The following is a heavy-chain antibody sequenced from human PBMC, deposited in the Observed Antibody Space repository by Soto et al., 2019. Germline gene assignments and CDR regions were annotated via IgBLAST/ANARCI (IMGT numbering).Heavy chain of an antibody. V-gene: IGHV4-39*01. J-gene: IGHJ5*02. CDR1: GGSISSSSYY. CDR2: IYYSGST. CDR3: ARHLGVGIVGAKNWFDP. Sequence: QLQLQESGPGLVKPSETLSLTCTVSGGSISSSSYYWGWIRQPPGKGLEWIGSIYYSGSTYYNPSLKSRVTISVDTSKNQFSLKLSSVTAADTAVYYCARHLGVGIVGAKNWFDPWGQGTLVTVSS. D-gene: IGHD1-26*01.